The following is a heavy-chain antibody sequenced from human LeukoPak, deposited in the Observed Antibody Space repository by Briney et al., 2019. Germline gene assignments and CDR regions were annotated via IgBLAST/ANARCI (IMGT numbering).Heavy chain of an antibody. J-gene: IGHJ6*04. CDR3: ARVGPEGSGSLDYYYYGMDV. CDR2: INSDGSST. CDR1: GFTFSSYW. Sequence: PGGSLRLSCAASGFTFSSYWMHWVRHAPGKGLVWVSRINSDGSSTSYADSVKGRFTISRDNAKNTLYLQMNSLRAEDTAVYYCARVGPEGSGSLDYYYYGMDVWGKGTTVTVSS. D-gene: IGHD3-10*01. V-gene: IGHV3-74*01.